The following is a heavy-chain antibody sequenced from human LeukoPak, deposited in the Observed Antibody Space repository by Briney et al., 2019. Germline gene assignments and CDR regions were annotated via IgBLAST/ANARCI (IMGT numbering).Heavy chain of an antibody. CDR1: GGSFSGYY. CDR3: ARFLSSGWSDY. V-gene: IGHV4-34*01. CDR2: INHSGST. J-gene: IGHJ4*02. D-gene: IGHD6-19*01. Sequence: PSETLSLTCAVYGGSFSGYYWSWIRQPPGKGLEWIGEINHSGSTNYNPSLKSRVTISVDTSKNQFSLKLSSVTAADTAAYYCARFLSSGWSDYWGQGTLVTVSS.